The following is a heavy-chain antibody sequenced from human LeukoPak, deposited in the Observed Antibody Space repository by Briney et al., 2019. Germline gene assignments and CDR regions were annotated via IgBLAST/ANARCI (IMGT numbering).Heavy chain of an antibody. D-gene: IGHD6-13*01. Sequence: ASVKGSCKASGYTFTGYYMHWVRQAPGQELEWMGWINPNSGGTNYAQKFQGRVTMTRDTSISTAYMDLSRLRSDDTAVYYCARDFRIAAASTPDYWGQGTLVPVSS. V-gene: IGHV1-2*02. J-gene: IGHJ4*02. CDR1: GYTFTGYY. CDR2: INPNSGGT. CDR3: ARDFRIAAASTPDY.